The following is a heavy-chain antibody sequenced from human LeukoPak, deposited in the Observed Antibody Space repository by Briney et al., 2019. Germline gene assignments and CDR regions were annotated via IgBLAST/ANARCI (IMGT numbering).Heavy chain of an antibody. D-gene: IGHD6-6*01. CDR3: TRETGSSSSGVDY. CDR2: IRSKAYGGTT. CDR1: GFTFGDYA. J-gene: IGHJ4*02. Sequence: GGSLRLSCTASGFTFGDYAMSWFRQAPGKGLEWVGLIRSKAYGGTTDYAASVKGRFTISRDDSKSIAYLQMNSLKTEDTAVYYCTRETGSSSSGVDYWGQGTLVTVSS. V-gene: IGHV3-49*03.